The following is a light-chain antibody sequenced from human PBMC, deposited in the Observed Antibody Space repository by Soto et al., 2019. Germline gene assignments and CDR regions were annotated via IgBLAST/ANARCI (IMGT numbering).Light chain of an antibody. Sequence: EIVLTQSPGTLSLSPGERTTLSCRASQSISSSYLAWYQQKPGQAPWLLVYGASSRATGIPDRFSGSGSGTDFTLIISRLEPEDFVPYYCQQYSSTFGTIGQGTTVDIK. CDR3: QQYSSTFGT. J-gene: IGKJ1*01. CDR2: GAS. CDR1: QSISSSY. V-gene: IGKV3-20*01.